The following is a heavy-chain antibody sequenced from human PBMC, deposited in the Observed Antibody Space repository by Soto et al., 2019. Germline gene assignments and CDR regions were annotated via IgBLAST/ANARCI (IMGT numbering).Heavy chain of an antibody. Sequence: VESGGGLVKPGGSLRLSCAASGFVFSDYYMSWIRQAPGKGLEGVSYISNSGSIIYYADSVKGRFTISRDNAKNSLYLQMNSLRAEDTAVYYCARSSAVAGTIDSWGQGTLVTVSS. CDR2: ISNSGSII. V-gene: IGHV3-11*01. CDR1: GFVFSDYY. J-gene: IGHJ4*02. D-gene: IGHD6-19*01. CDR3: ARSSAVAGTIDS.